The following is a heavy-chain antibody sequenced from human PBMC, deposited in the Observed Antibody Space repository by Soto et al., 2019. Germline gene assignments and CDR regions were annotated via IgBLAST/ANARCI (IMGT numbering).Heavy chain of an antibody. CDR1: GFTFDDYA. Sequence: EVQLVESGGGLVQPGRSLRLSCAASGFTFDDYAMHWVRQAPGKGLEWVSGISWNSGSIGYADSVKGRFTISRDNAKNSLYLQMNSLRAEDTALYYCAKERSKQQLVFWYFDLWGRGTLVTVSS. D-gene: IGHD6-13*01. J-gene: IGHJ2*01. V-gene: IGHV3-9*01. CDR2: ISWNSGSI. CDR3: AKERSKQQLVFWYFDL.